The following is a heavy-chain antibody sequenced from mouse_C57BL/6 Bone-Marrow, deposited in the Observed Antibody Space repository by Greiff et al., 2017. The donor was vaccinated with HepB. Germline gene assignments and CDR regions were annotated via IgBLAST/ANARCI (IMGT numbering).Heavy chain of an antibody. Sequence: QVQLKESGAELARPGASVKLSCKASGYTFTSYGISWVKQRTGQGLEWIGEIYPRSGNTYYNEKFKGKATLTADKSSSTAYMELRSLTSEDSAVYFCARGGLRSWFAYWGQGTLVTVSA. J-gene: IGHJ3*01. D-gene: IGHD1-1*01. CDR3: ARGGLRSWFAY. CDR1: GYTFTSYG. CDR2: IYPRSGNT. V-gene: IGHV1-81*01.